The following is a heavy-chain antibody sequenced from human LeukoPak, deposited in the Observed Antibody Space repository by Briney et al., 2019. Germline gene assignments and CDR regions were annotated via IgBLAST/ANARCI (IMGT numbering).Heavy chain of an antibody. J-gene: IGHJ4*02. CDR3: AKDMGMTKTTPADY. CDR1: GFTFDDYA. Sequence: GRSLRLSCAASGFTFDDYAMHWVRQAPGKGLEWVSGINWNSGSIAYADSVKGRFTISRDNAKNSLYLQMNSLRAEDTALYYCAKDMGMTKTTPADYWGQGTLVTVSS. CDR2: INWNSGSI. V-gene: IGHV3-9*01. D-gene: IGHD1/OR15-1a*01.